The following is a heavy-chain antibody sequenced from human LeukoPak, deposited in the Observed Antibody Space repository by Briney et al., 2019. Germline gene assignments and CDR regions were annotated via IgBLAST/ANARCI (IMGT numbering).Heavy chain of an antibody. CDR1: GFTFSRHG. Sequence: GGTLRLSCVASGFTFSRHGMNWVRQAPGKGLEWVSGISPSGDIKYYVDSVKGRFTVSRDNSKNTLYLQINSLRDEDAAVYYCAKDDAWLQYNDWGQGTLVTVSS. CDR3: AKDDAWLQYND. V-gene: IGHV3-23*01. J-gene: IGHJ4*02. D-gene: IGHD5-24*01. CDR2: ISPSGDIK.